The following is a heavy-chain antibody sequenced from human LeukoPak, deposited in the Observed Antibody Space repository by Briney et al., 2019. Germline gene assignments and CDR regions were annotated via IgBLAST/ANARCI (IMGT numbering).Heavy chain of an antibody. CDR2: MNPNSGNT. V-gene: IGHV1-8*01. CDR3: ARGGAYSGSSDLGD. CDR1: GYTFTSYD. D-gene: IGHD1-26*01. Sequence: ASVKVSCKAFGYTFTSYDINWVRQATGQGLEWMGWMNPNSGNTGYAQKFQGRVTMTRNTSISTAYMELSSLRSEDTAVYYCARGGAYSGSSDLGDWGQGTLVTVSS. J-gene: IGHJ4*02.